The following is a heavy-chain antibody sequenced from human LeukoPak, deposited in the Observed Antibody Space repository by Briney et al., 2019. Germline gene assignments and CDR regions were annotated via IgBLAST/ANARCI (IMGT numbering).Heavy chain of an antibody. CDR1: GYTFTGYY. D-gene: IGHD3-10*01. CDR2: INPNSGCT. CDR3: ARDSSMVREYYYYYYGMDV. Sequence: ASVKVSCKASGYTFTGYYMHWVRQAPGQGLEWMGWINPNSGCTNYAQKFQGRVTMTRDTSISTACMELSRLRSDDTAVYYCARDSSMVREYYYYYYGMDVWGQGTTVTVSS. V-gene: IGHV1-2*02. J-gene: IGHJ6*02.